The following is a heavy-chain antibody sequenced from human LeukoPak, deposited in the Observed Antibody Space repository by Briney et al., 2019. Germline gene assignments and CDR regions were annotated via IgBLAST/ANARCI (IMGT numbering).Heavy chain of an antibody. D-gene: IGHD6-13*01. Sequence: SETLSLTCAVYGGSFSGYYWSWIRQPPGKGLEWIGEINHSGSTNYNPSLKSRVTISVDTSKNQFSLKLSSVTAADTAVYYCARGLGGEQQQGGYYSDYWGQGTLVTVSS. CDR1: GGSFSGYY. CDR3: ARGLGGEQQQGGYYSDY. V-gene: IGHV4-34*01. CDR2: INHSGST. J-gene: IGHJ4*02.